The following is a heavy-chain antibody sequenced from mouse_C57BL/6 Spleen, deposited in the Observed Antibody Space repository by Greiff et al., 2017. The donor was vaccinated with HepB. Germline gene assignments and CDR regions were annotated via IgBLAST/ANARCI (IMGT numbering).Heavy chain of an antibody. J-gene: IGHJ2*01. CDR1: GYSITSGYY. CDR3: AREGTGTGDY. D-gene: IGHD4-1*01. CDR2: ISYDGSN. V-gene: IGHV3-6*01. Sequence: EVQLQESGPGLVKPSQSLSLTCSVTGYSITSGYYWNWIRQFPGNKLEWMGYISYDGSNNYNPSPKNRISITRDTSKNQFFLKLNSVTTEDTATYYCAREGTGTGDYWGQGTTLTVSS.